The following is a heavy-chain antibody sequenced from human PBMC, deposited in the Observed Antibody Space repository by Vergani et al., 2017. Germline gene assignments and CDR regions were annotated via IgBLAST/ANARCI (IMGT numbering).Heavy chain of an antibody. Sequence: VQLVESGGGVVQPGRSLRLSCAASAFPFSSYSMNWVRQAPGKGMEWVSSITSSGSYGYYADSVKGRFTISRDNAKNSLYLQMNSLRAEDTAVYYCARGANWNYFGSGYYMDVWGKGTTVTVSS. CDR1: AFPFSSYS. D-gene: IGHD1-7*01. CDR3: ARGANWNYFGSGYYMDV. V-gene: IGHV3-21*01. J-gene: IGHJ6*03. CDR2: ITSSGSYG.